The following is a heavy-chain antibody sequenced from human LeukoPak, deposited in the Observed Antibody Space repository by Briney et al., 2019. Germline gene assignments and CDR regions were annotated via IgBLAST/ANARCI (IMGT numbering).Heavy chain of an antibody. CDR2: IYYSGST. Sequence: SETLSLTCTASGGSISSYYWSWIRQPPGKGLEWIGYIYYSGSTNYNPSPKSLVTISVDTSKNQFSLKLSSVTAADTAVYYCARSTYSSQDYWGQGTLVTVSS. V-gene: IGHV4-59*08. CDR1: GGSISSYY. J-gene: IGHJ4*02. D-gene: IGHD6-13*01. CDR3: ARSTYSSQDY.